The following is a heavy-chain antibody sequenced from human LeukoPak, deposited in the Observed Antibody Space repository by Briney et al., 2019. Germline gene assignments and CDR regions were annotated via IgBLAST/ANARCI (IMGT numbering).Heavy chain of an antibody. CDR1: GFTFSSYG. Sequence: PGGSLRLSCAASGFTFSSYGMHWVRQAPGKGLEWAAFIRYDGSNKYYADSVKGRFTISRDNSKNTLYLQMNSLRAEDTAVYYCAKDYCSSTSCYYFDYWGQGTLVTVSS. CDR3: AKDYCSSTSCYYFDY. J-gene: IGHJ4*02. CDR2: IRYDGSNK. D-gene: IGHD2-2*01. V-gene: IGHV3-30*02.